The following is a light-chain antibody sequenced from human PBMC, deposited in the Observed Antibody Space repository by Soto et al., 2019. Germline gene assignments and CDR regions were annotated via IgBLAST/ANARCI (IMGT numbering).Light chain of an antibody. Sequence: EVVMTQSPATLSVSPGERATLSCRASQTVSRNLAWYQQRPGQAPRLLIYDASNRATGIPARFSGSGSGTDFTLTISSLEPEDFAVYYCQQRSNWPPSTFGQGTKVEIK. CDR3: QQRSNWPPST. CDR1: QTVSRN. J-gene: IGKJ1*01. CDR2: DAS. V-gene: IGKV3-11*01.